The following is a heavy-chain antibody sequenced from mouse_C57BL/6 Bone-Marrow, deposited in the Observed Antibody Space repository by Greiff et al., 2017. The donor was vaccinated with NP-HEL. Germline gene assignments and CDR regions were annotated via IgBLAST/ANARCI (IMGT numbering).Heavy chain of an antibody. V-gene: IGHV5-4*03. CDR2: ISDGGSYT. CDR1: GFTFSSYA. D-gene: IGHD2-3*01. CDR3: ARAEGGYYYFDD. Sequence: EVKLVESGGGLVKPGGSLKLSCAASGFTFSSYAMSWVRQTPEKRLEWVATISDGGSYTYYPDNVKGRFTISRDNAKNNLYLQLSHLKSEDTARYYCARAEGGYYYFDDWGQGTTLTVSS. J-gene: IGHJ2*01.